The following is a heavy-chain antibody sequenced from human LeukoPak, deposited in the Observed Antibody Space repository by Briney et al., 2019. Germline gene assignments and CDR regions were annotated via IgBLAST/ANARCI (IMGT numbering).Heavy chain of an antibody. V-gene: IGHV1-8*03. CDR1: GYTFISYD. J-gene: IGHJ5*01. Sequence: GASVKVSCKASGYTFISYDINWVRQATGQGPEWMGWMNAKSGKIGYSQKFQGRVTISWDTSMSTAYMELSSLRSEDTAIYYCTRYQSGSYRFDSWGQGTLVAVST. CDR2: MNAKSGKI. CDR3: TRYQSGSYRFDS. D-gene: IGHD1-26*01.